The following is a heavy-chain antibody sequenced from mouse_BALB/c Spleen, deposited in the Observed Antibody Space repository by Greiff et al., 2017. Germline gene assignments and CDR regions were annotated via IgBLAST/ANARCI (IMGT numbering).Heavy chain of an antibody. CDR2: INPSSGYT. CDR1: GYTFTSYT. CDR3: ARSNYRYEDY. Sequence: VKLVESGAELARPGASVKMSCKASGYTFTSYTMHWVKQRPGQGLEWIGYINPSSGYTNYNQKFKDKATLTADKSSSTAYMQLSSLTSEDSAVYYCARSNYRYEDYWGQGTTLTVSS. J-gene: IGHJ2*01. V-gene: IGHV1-4*01. D-gene: IGHD2-14*01.